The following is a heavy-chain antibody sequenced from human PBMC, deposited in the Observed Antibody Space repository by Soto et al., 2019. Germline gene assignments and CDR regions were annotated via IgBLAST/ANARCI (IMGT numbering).Heavy chain of an antibody. J-gene: IGHJ4*02. CDR2: IWYDGSNK. CDR3: ARAKGSSSPLDY. CDR1: GFTFSSYG. V-gene: IGHV3-33*01. Sequence: QVQLLESGGGVVQPGRSLRLSCAASGFTFSSYGMHWVRQAPGKGLEWVAVIWYDGSNKYYADSVKGRFTISRDNSKNTLYLQMNSLRAEDTAVYYCARAKGSSSPLDYWGQGTLVTVSS. D-gene: IGHD6-13*01.